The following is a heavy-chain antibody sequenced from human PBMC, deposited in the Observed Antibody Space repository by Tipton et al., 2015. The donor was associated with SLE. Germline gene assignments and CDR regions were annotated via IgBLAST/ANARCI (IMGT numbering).Heavy chain of an antibody. CDR2: IYYSGST. V-gene: IGHV4-59*01. D-gene: IGHD3-10*01. CDR1: DDSFSSYY. CDR3: AKEVFGYFQH. Sequence: TLSLTCTVSDDSFSSYYWSWIRQFPGKGLEWIGYIYYSGSTNYNPSLKSRVTISVDTSKNQFSLKLSSVTAADTAVYYCAKEVFGYFQHWGQGTLVTVSS. J-gene: IGHJ1*01.